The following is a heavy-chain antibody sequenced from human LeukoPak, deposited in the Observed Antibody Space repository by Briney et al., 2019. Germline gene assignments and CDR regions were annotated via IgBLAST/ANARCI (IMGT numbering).Heavy chain of an antibody. D-gene: IGHD2-2*01. Sequence: PSETLSLTCTVSGGSISSYYWSWIRQPPEKGLEWIGYIYYSGSTNYNPSLKSRVTISVDTSKNQFSLKLSSVTAADTAVYYCARARGGYCSSTSCLSNWFDPWGQGTLVTVSS. CDR2: IYYSGST. V-gene: IGHV4-59*01. CDR3: ARARGGYCSSTSCLSNWFDP. J-gene: IGHJ5*02. CDR1: GGSISSYY.